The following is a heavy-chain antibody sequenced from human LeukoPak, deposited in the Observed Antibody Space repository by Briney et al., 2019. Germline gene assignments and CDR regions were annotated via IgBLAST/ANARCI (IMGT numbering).Heavy chain of an antibody. Sequence: GGSLRLSCAASGFTVSSNYMSWVRQAPGKGLEWVRVIYSGGRMYYADPVKGRYTISRDNSKNTLYLQMSSLRAEDTAAYYCARGPDYGDSHYFYMDVWGKGATVTVSS. CDR3: ARGPDYGDSHYFYMDV. J-gene: IGHJ6*03. V-gene: IGHV3-53*01. CDR1: GFTVSSNY. D-gene: IGHD4-17*01. CDR2: IYSGGRM.